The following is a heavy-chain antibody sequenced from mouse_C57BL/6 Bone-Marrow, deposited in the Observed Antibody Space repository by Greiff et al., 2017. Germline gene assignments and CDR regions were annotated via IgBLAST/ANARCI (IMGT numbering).Heavy chain of an antibody. D-gene: IGHD1-1*01. V-gene: IGHV1-69*01. CDR3: ARDNYGRSYGYVDV. CDR1: GYTFTSYW. Sequence: QVQLKQPGAELVMPGASVKLSCKASGYTFTSYWMHWVKQRPGQGLEWIGEIDPSDSYTNYNQKFKGKSTLTVDKSSSTAYMQLSSLTSEDSAVYYCARDNYGRSYGYVDVWGTGTTVTGSS. J-gene: IGHJ1*03. CDR2: IDPSDSYT.